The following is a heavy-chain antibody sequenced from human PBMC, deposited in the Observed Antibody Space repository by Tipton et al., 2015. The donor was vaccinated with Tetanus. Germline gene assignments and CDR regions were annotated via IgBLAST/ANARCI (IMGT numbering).Heavy chain of an antibody. Sequence: TLSLTCAVSGGSISSSNWWSWVRQPPGKGLEWIGEIYHSGSTNYNPSLKSRVTISVDKSKNQFSLKLSSVTAADTAVYYCARDLVVPAAYHDAFDIWGQGTMVTVSS. CDR3: ARDLVVPAAYHDAFDI. CDR2: IYHSGST. J-gene: IGHJ3*02. D-gene: IGHD2-2*01. V-gene: IGHV4-4*02. CDR1: GGSISSSNW.